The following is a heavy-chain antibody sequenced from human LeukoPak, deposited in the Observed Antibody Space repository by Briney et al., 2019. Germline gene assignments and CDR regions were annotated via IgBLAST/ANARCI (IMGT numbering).Heavy chain of an antibody. Sequence: GASVKVSCKVSGYTLTELSMHWVRQAPGKGLEWMGGFDPEDGETIYAQKFQGRVTMTEDTSTDTAYMELSSLRSEDTAVYYCAIAYYDSSGQRNYYGMDVWGQGTTVTVSS. J-gene: IGHJ6*02. CDR3: AIAYYDSSGQRNYYGMDV. CDR1: GYTLTELS. D-gene: IGHD3-22*01. CDR2: FDPEDGET. V-gene: IGHV1-24*01.